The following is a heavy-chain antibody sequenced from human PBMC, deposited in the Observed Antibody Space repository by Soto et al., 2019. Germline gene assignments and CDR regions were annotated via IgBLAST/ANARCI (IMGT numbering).Heavy chain of an antibody. CDR3: AREMGPRVAYYDFWSGSPVAAFDI. J-gene: IGHJ3*02. CDR1: GYTFTGYY. V-gene: IGHV1-46*03. D-gene: IGHD3-3*01. CDR2: INPSGGST. Sequence: ASVKVSCKASGYTFTGYYMHWVRQAPGQGLEWMGIINPSGGSTSYAQKFQGRVTMTRDTSTSTVYMELSSLRSEDTAVYYCAREMGPRVAYYDFWSGSPVAAFDIWGQGTMVTVSS.